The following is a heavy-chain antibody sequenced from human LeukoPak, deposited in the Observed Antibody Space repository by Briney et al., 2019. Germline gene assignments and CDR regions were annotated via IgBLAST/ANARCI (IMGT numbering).Heavy chain of an antibody. V-gene: IGHV3-48*03. CDR1: GFTFSSNE. CDR2: ISSSGSTI. D-gene: IGHD3-9*01. J-gene: IGHJ4*02. Sequence: GGSLRFSCAASGFTFSSNERNWVRQAPGKGLGWFSNISSSGSTIYYADSVKGRFTISRDNAKNSLYLQMNSLRAEDTAVYYCASARQAYDILTGYYSRDYWGQGTLVTVSS. CDR3: ASARQAYDILTGYYSRDY.